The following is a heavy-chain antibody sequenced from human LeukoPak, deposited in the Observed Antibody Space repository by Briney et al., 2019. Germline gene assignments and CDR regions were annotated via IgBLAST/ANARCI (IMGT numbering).Heavy chain of an antibody. J-gene: IGHJ4*02. V-gene: IGHV1-2*04. CDR2: INPNSGGT. Sequence: GASVKVSCKASGYTFTDYYMHWVRQAPGQGLEWMGRINPNSGGTNYAQKFQGWVTMTRDTSISTAYMELSRLRSDDTAVYYCARGAYSSSWSSYDYWGQGTLVTVSS. D-gene: IGHD6-13*01. CDR1: GYTFTDYY. CDR3: ARGAYSSSWSSYDY.